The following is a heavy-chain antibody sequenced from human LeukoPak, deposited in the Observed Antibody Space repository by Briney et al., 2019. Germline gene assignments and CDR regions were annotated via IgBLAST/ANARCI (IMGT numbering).Heavy chain of an antibody. CDR3: ARDRSAARLYFFDY. Sequence: GGSLRLSCAVSGFTFNTYWMSWVRQAPGKGLQWVANINKDGSEIYYVDSVKGRFTISRDNAKNSLYLQMNSLRAEDTAVYYCARDRSAARLYFFDYWGQGTLATVSS. D-gene: IGHD6-6*01. J-gene: IGHJ4*02. CDR2: INKDGSEI. V-gene: IGHV3-7*01. CDR1: GFTFNTYW.